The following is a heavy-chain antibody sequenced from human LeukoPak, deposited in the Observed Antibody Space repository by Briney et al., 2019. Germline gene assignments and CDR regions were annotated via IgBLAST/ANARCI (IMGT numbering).Heavy chain of an antibody. J-gene: IGHJ5*02. CDR2: ISAYNGNT. Sequence: ASVKVSCKASGYTFTSYGISWVRQAPGQGLEWMGWISAYNGNTNYAQKLQGRVTMTTDTSTSTAYMGLRSLRSDDTAVYYCARVSGYTVEVYNWFDPWGQGTLVTVSS. CDR1: GYTFTSYG. D-gene: IGHD5-12*01. CDR3: ARVSGYTVEVYNWFDP. V-gene: IGHV1-18*01.